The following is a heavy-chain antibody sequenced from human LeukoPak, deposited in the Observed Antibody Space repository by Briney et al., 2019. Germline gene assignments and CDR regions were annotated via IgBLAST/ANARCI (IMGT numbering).Heavy chain of an antibody. CDR2: IYTSGST. CDR3: ARASFWESPINWFAP. Sequence: PSETLSLTCTVSGGSITIYYWSWIRQPAGKGLEWIGRIYTSGSTNYNPSLKSRVTMSVDTSKNQFSLKLSSVTAADTAVYYCARASFWESPINWFAPWGQGTLVTVSS. CDR1: GGSITIYY. V-gene: IGHV4-4*07. D-gene: IGHD3-16*01. J-gene: IGHJ5*02.